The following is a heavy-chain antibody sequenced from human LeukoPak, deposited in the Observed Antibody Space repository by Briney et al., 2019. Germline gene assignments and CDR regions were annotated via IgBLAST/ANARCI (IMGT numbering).Heavy chain of an antibody. V-gene: IGHV4-38-2*02. CDR3: AKGYCRGNSCYDDRGAFDY. Sequence: PSETLSLTCSVSGYSISSGNYWGWIRLPPGKGRQWIGSIYHSGSTYYNPSLKSRVTISVDTSKNQFSLKLSSVTAADTAVYYCAKGYCRGNSCYDDRGAFDYWGQGTLVTVSS. J-gene: IGHJ4*02. D-gene: IGHD2-2*01. CDR1: GYSISSGNY. CDR2: IYHSGST.